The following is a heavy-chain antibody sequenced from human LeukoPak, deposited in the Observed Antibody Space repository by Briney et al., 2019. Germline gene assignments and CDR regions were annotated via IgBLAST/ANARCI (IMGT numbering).Heavy chain of an antibody. J-gene: IGHJ3*02. D-gene: IGHD1-26*01. CDR1: GYTFTSYY. CDR3: ARQKVEWELLPWSAFDI. CDR2: INPSGGST. Sequence: ASVKVSCKASGYTFTSYYMHWVRQAPGQGLESMGIINPSGGSTTYAQKFQGRVTMTRDTSTSTVYMDLSSLRSEDTAVYYCARQKVEWELLPWSAFDIWGQGTMVTVSS. V-gene: IGHV1-46*01.